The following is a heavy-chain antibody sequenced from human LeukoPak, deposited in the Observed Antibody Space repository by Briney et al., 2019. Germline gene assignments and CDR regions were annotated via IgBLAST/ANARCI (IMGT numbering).Heavy chain of an antibody. J-gene: IGHJ3*02. CDR1: GYTFTGYY. CDR2: INPSGGTT. Sequence: GASVKVSCKASGYTFTGYYMHWVRQAPGQGLEWMGIINPSGGTTIYAQKFQGRVTMTRDTSTSTVYMELSSLRSEGTAVYYCARQRGGQYEDGFDIWGQGTMVTVSS. D-gene: IGHD2-8*01. CDR3: ARQRGGQYEDGFDI. V-gene: IGHV1-46*01.